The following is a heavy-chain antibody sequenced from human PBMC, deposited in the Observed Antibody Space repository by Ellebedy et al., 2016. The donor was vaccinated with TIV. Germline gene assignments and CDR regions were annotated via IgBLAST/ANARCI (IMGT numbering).Heavy chain of an antibody. J-gene: IGHJ4*02. CDR2: ISGSGGST. CDR1: GFTFSSYA. V-gene: IGHV3-23*01. CDR3: ASWGGSHKRDFDY. Sequence: GGSLRLXXAASGFTFSSYAMSWVRQAPGKGLEWVSAISGSGGSTYYADSVKGRFTISRDNAKNSLYLQMNSLRAEDTAVYYCASWGGSHKRDFDYWGQGTLVTVSS. D-gene: IGHD1-26*01.